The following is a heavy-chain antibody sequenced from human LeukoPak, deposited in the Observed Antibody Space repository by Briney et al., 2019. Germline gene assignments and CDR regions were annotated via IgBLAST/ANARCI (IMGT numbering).Heavy chain of an antibody. CDR2: IYHTGST. Sequence: PSETLSLTCTVSGGSVSSTSSSYFWHWLRQPPGKGLEWIGYIYHTGSTKYNPSLESRVTMSVDTFKNQFSLKLRSVTAADTAVYYCTRSIMNFYVSGTWGRGTLVTVSS. CDR1: GGSVSSTSSSYF. D-gene: IGHD3-10*01. CDR3: TRSIMNFYVSGT. V-gene: IGHV4-61*01. J-gene: IGHJ5*02.